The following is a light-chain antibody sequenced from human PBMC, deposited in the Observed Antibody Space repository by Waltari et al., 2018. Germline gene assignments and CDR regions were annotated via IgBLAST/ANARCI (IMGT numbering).Light chain of an antibody. CDR1: QDIANA. Sequence: AIQLTQSPSSLSASVGHRITITCRASQDIANALAWYGQKPGKAPQLLSYDASTVESGVPSRFSGSGSGTDFTLSISGLQPEDFATYYCQQFINYPLTFGPGTTVDIK. CDR3: QQFINYPLT. V-gene: IGKV1D-13*01. J-gene: IGKJ3*01. CDR2: DAS.